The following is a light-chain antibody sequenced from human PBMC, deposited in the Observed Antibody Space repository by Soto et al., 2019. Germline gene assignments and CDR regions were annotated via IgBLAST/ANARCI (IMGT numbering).Light chain of an antibody. V-gene: IGLV1-47*01. CDR1: TANIGNNY. Sequence: QSVLTQPPSASETPGQRVTISCSGSTANIGNNYVYWYQQVPGTAPKLLIHRSDQRASGVPDRFSGSKSGTSASLAISGLRSEDEAHYYCAAWDDSLSGVVFGGGTKVTVL. J-gene: IGLJ2*01. CDR2: RSD. CDR3: AAWDDSLSGVV.